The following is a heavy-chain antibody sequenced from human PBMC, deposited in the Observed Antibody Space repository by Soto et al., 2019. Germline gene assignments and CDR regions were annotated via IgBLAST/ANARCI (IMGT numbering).Heavy chain of an antibody. CDR2: IRTKTYGGTT. J-gene: IGHJ4*02. Sequence: EVQLVESGGGLEQPGRSLRLSCTTSGFTFGDYAINWVRQAPGKGLEWVAFIRTKTYGGTTEYAASVKGRFSISRDDSNSVAYLQMNSLRTEDTAVYFCSKARHNTGSGSYYPLDYWGQGTLVTVSS. V-gene: IGHV3-49*04. D-gene: IGHD3-10*01. CDR1: GFTFGDYA. CDR3: SKARHNTGSGSYYPLDY.